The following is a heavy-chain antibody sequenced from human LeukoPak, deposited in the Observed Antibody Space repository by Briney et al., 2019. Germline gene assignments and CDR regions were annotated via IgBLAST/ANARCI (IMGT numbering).Heavy chain of an antibody. CDR3: AKGVRAATSYFDY. CDR2: IRYDGSNK. V-gene: IGHV3-30*02. Sequence: GGSLRLSCAASGFTFSSYGMHWVRQAPGKGLEWVAFIRYDGSNKYYADSVKGRFTISRDNSKNTLYLQMNSLRAEDTAVYYCAKGVRAATSYFDYWGQGTLVTVSS. D-gene: IGHD5-12*01. J-gene: IGHJ4*02. CDR1: GFTFSSYG.